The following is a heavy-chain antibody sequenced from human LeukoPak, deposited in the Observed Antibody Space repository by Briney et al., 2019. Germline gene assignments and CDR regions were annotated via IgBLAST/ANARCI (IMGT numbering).Heavy chain of an antibody. Sequence: SETLSLTCTVSGASMTFTHYYWVWVRQPPGKGLEWIGEINHSGSTNYNPSLKSRVTISVDTSKNQFSLKLSSVTAADTAVYYCARGLWVGFWSGYYYFDYWGQGTLVTVSS. J-gene: IGHJ4*02. CDR2: INHSGST. V-gene: IGHV4-39*07. D-gene: IGHD3-3*01. CDR3: ARGLWVGFWSGYYYFDY. CDR1: GASMTFTHYY.